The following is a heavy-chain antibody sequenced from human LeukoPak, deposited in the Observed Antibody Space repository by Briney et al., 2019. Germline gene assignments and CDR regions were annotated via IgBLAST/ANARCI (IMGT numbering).Heavy chain of an antibody. CDR3: ARGVEPLAANTLAY. Sequence: PGGFLRLSCAASGFTVITNDMTWVRQAPGKRLEWVSLLYSDGNTKYADSVQGRFTISRDNSKNTLYLEMNSLSPDDTAVYYCARGVEPLAANTLAYWGQGTLVTVSS. CDR2: LYSDGNT. J-gene: IGHJ4*02. V-gene: IGHV3-53*01. D-gene: IGHD1-14*01. CDR1: GFTVITND.